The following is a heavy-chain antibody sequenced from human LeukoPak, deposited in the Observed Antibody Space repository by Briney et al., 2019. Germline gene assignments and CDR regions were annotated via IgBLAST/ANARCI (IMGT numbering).Heavy chain of an antibody. J-gene: IGHJ4*02. CDR1: RYTFSGYA. CDR2: ISYDGSNK. CDR3: AGSSSGFTMIVVVIDY. V-gene: IGHV3-30*04. Sequence: PGGSLRLSCAASRYTFSGYAMHWVRQAPGKGLEWVAVISYDGSNKYYADSVKGRFTISRDNSKNTLYLQMNSLSAEDIAVYYCAGSSSGFTMIVVVIDYWGQGTLVTVSS. D-gene: IGHD3-22*01.